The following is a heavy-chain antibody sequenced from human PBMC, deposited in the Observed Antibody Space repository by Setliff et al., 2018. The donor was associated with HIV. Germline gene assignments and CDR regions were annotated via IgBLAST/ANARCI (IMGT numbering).Heavy chain of an antibody. Sequence: GESLKISCAASGVTVSSNYMSWVRQAPGKGLAWVGIIYSAGNTYYADSVKGRFTISRDNLRNSLYLQMNSLSAEDTAVYYCARDHQPVLWGQGTLVTVSS. CDR1: GVTVSSNY. CDR2: IYSAGNT. CDR3: ARDHQPVL. D-gene: IGHD2-2*01. V-gene: IGHV3-53*01. J-gene: IGHJ4*02.